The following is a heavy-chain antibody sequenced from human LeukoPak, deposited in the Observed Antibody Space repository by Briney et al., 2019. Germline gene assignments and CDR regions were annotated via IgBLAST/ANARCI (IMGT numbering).Heavy chain of an antibody. CDR2: IYSGGST. J-gene: IGHJ3*02. CDR3: ARDLLRSSVRDAFDI. D-gene: IGHD3-3*01. CDR1: GFTVSSNY. V-gene: IGHV3-66*01. Sequence: GGSLRLSCAASGFTVSSNYMSWVRQAPGKGLEWVSVIYSGGSTYYAGSVKGRFTISRDNSKNTLYLQMNSLRAEDTAVYYCARDLLRSSVRDAFDIWGQGTMVTVSS.